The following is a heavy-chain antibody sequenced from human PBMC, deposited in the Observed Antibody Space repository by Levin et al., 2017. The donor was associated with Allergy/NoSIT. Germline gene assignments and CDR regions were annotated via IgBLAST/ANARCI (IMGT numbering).Heavy chain of an antibody. D-gene: IGHD6-13*01. CDR2: IKQDGSEK. V-gene: IGHV3-7*01. CDR1: GFTFSSSW. Sequence: LSLTCAASGFTFSSSWMSWVRQAPGKGLEWVANIKQDGSEKYYVDSVKGRFTISRDNAKNSLYLQMNSLRAEDTAVYYCARDEDSSSWYYWGQGTLVTVSS. CDR3: ARDEDSSSWYY. J-gene: IGHJ4*02.